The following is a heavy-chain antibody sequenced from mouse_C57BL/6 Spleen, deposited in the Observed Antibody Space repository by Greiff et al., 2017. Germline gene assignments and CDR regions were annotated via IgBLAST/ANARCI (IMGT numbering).Heavy chain of an antibody. Sequence: EVKLQESGPGLVKPSQSLSLTCSVTGYSITSGYYWNWLRQFPGNKLEWMGYISYDGSNNYNPSLKNRISITRDTSKNQFFLKLNSVTTEDTATYYCARGGYDYLYFDYWGQGTTLTVSS. V-gene: IGHV3-6*01. CDR3: ARGGYDYLYFDY. CDR1: GYSITSGYY. J-gene: IGHJ2*01. CDR2: ISYDGSN. D-gene: IGHD2-4*01.